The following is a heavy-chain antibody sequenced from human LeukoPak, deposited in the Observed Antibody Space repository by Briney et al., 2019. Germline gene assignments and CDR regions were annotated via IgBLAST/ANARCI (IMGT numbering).Heavy chain of an antibody. CDR3: ARARRTGDPGDY. Sequence: PGGSLRLSCAASGFTFSDYYMSWIRQTPGKGLEWLSYISSSGGDIFYADSVKGRFTISRDNARSSLYLQMNSLSAEDTAVYYCARARRTGDPGDYWGQGTLVTVSS. CDR1: GFTFSDYY. CDR2: ISSSGGDI. J-gene: IGHJ4*02. D-gene: IGHD7-27*01. V-gene: IGHV3-11*01.